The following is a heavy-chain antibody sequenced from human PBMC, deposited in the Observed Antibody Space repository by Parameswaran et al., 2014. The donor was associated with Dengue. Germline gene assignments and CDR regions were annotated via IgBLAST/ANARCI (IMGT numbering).Heavy chain of an antibody. CDR2: ISGSGGST. J-gene: IGHJ4*02. CDR3: ATGIAVESLFDY. D-gene: IGHD6-19*01. Sequence: VRQAPGKGLEWVSAISGSGGSTYYADSVKGRFTISRDNSKNTLYLQMNSLRAEDTAVYYCATGIAVESLFDYWGQGTLVTVSS. V-gene: IGHV3-23*01.